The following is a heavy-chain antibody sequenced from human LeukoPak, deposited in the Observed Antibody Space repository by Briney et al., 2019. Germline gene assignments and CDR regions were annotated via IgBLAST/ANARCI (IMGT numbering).Heavy chain of an antibody. V-gene: IGHV3-20*04. J-gene: IGHJ4*02. CDR1: AFTFMDYA. D-gene: IGHD6-13*01. Sequence: GGSLRLSCAPPAFTFMDYAISGVGQAPGKGLKWSSGINWNGGSTGYADSVKGRFTISRDNAKNSLYLQMNSLRAEDTALYYCARGGSSWPVPPYYFDYWGQGTLVTVSS. CDR3: ARGGSSWPVPPYYFDY. CDR2: INWNGGST.